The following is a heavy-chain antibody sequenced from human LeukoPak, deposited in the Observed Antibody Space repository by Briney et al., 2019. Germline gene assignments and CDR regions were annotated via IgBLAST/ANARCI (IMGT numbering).Heavy chain of an antibody. J-gene: IGHJ4*02. CDR2: ISGSGGST. Sequence: GGSLRLSCGASGFTFSSYGMTWVRQAPGKGLEWVSAISGSGGSTYYADSVKGRFTISRDNAKNSLYLQMNSLSAEDTAVYYCARSPTVLLWPGWFDFWGQGTLVTVSS. D-gene: IGHD3-10*01. CDR1: GFTFSSYG. V-gene: IGHV3-23*01. CDR3: ARSPTVLLWPGWFDF.